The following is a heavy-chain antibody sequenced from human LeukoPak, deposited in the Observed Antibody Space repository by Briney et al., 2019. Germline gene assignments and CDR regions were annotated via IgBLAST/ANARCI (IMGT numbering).Heavy chain of an antibody. D-gene: IGHD6-19*01. Sequence: GGSLRLSCAASGFTFSSYEMNWVRQAPGKGLEWVAVISYDGSNKYYADSVKGRFSISRDNSKNTLYLQINSLRAEDTAVYYCARSGISVAGYFDYWGQGTLVTVSS. CDR2: ISYDGSNK. CDR3: ARSGISVAGYFDY. V-gene: IGHV3-30*04. CDR1: GFTFSSYE. J-gene: IGHJ4*02.